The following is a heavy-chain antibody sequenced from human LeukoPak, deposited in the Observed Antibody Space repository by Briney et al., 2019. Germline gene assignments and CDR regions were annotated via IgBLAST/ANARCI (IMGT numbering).Heavy chain of an antibody. D-gene: IGHD6-19*01. J-gene: IGHJ4*02. CDR2: IRYDGSNK. V-gene: IGHV3-30*02. Sequence: GGSLRLSCAASGFTFSSYGMHWVRQAPGKGLEWVAFIRYDGSNKYYADSVKGRFTISRDNSKNTLFLQMNTLRAEDTAVYYCAKDQDSTGWVFDYWGQGTLVTVSS. CDR3: AKDQDSTGWVFDY. CDR1: GFTFSSYG.